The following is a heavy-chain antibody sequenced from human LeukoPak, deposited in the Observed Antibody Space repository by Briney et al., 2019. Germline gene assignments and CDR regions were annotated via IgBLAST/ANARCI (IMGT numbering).Heavy chain of an antibody. V-gene: IGHV1-2*02. Sequence: ASVKVSCKASGYTFTGYYMHWVRQAPGQGLEWMGWINPNSGGTNYAQKFQGRVTMTRDTSISTAYMELSRLRSDDTAVYYCARASNFNGPPPLYYYYMDVWGKGTTVTVSS. J-gene: IGHJ6*03. CDR3: ARASNFNGPPPLYYYYMDV. CDR2: INPNSGGT. CDR1: GYTFTGYY. D-gene: IGHD1-1*01.